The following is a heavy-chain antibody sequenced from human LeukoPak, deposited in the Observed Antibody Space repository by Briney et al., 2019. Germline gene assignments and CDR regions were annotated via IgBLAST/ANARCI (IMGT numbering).Heavy chain of an antibody. D-gene: IGHD6-19*01. J-gene: IGHJ4*02. CDR1: GFTFSSYW. Sequence: PGGSLRLSCAASGFTFSSYWMSWVRQAPGQGLDWVSILYSGGSAYYADSVKGRFTISRDNSKNTLSLQLNTLRVEDSAVYYCAKEEQWLVLGEFDYWGQGTLVTVSS. CDR2: LYSGGSA. V-gene: IGHV3-66*01. CDR3: AKEEQWLVLGEFDY.